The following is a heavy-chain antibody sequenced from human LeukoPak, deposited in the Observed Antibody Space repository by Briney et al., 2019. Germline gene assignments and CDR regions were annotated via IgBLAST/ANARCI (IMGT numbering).Heavy chain of an antibody. CDR3: ARGCSSTSCSGWFDP. Sequence: GGSLRLSCAASGFTFSSYGMHWVRQAPGKGLEWVAVIWYDGSNKYYADSVKGRFTISRDNSKNTLYLQMNSLRAEDTAVYYCARGCSSTSCSGWFDPWGQGTLVTVSS. D-gene: IGHD2-2*01. J-gene: IGHJ5*02. CDR2: IWYDGSNK. CDR1: GFTFSSYG. V-gene: IGHV3-33*01.